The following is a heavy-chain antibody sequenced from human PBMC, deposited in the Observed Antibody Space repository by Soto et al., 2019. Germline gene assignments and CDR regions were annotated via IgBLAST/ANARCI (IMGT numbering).Heavy chain of an antibody. CDR3: ARDRGWRDAFDI. Sequence: PGGSLRLSCAASGFTFSSYAMHWVRQAPGKGLEWVAVISYDGSNKYYADSVKGRFTISRDNSKNTLYLQMNSLGAEDTAVYYCARDRGWRDAFDIWGQGTMVTVSS. J-gene: IGHJ3*02. CDR1: GFTFSSYA. D-gene: IGHD6-19*01. CDR2: ISYDGSNK. V-gene: IGHV3-30-3*01.